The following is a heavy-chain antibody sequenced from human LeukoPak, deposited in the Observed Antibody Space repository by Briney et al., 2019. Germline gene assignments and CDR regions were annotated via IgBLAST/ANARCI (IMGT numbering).Heavy chain of an antibody. CDR1: GFTFSSYS. J-gene: IGHJ4*02. CDR2: ISGSGGST. D-gene: IGHD3-22*01. V-gene: IGHV3-23*01. Sequence: GGSLRLSCAASGFTFSSYSMNWVRQAPGKGLEWVSAISGSGGSTYYADSVKGRFTISRDNSKNTLYLQMNSLRAEDTAVYYCAKRKRDSSGYYLYFDYWGQGTLVTVSS. CDR3: AKRKRDSSGYYLYFDY.